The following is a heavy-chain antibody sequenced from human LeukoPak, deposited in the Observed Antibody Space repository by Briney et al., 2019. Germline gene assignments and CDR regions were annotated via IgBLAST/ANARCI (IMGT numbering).Heavy chain of an antibody. CDR1: GGTFSSYT. CDR2: IIPILGIA. J-gene: IGHJ4*02. V-gene: IGHV1-69*02. D-gene: IGHD4-17*01. Sequence: SVKVSCKASGGTFSSYTISWVRQAPGQGLEWMGRIIPILGIANYAQKFQGRVTITADKSTSTAYMELSRLRSEDTAVYYCATQGTVTTADYWGQGTLVTVSS. CDR3: ATQGTVTTADY.